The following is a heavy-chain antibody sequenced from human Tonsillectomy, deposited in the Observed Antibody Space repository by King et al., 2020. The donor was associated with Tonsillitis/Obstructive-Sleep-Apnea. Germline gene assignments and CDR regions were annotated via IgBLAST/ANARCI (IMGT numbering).Heavy chain of an antibody. Sequence: VQLVESGGDVVRPRGSLRLSCAASGFNFDDYGMSWVRQTPGKGLEWVSGINWDGGSTEYADSVKGRFTISRDNAKNSLYLQMNSLTAEDTALYYCARDRSGAAGILTGEFDFWGQGTLVTVSS. CDR3: ARDRSGAAGILTGEFDF. J-gene: IGHJ4*02. CDR2: INWDGGST. D-gene: IGHD6-13*01. V-gene: IGHV3-20*04. CDR1: GFNFDDYG.